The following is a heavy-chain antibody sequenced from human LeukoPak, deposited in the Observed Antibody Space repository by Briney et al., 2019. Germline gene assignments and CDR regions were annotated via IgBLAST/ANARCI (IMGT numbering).Heavy chain of an antibody. CDR1: GYTFTSYG. J-gene: IGHJ4*02. V-gene: IGHV1-18*01. D-gene: IGHD6-13*01. CDR3: ARDLTIAAAGTYGY. CDR2: ISTYNGNT. Sequence: ASVKVSCKASGYTFTSYGVSWVRQAPGQGLEWMGWISTYNGNTNYAQKFQGSVTMTTDTSTSTAYMALRSLRSDDTAVYYCARDLTIAAAGTYGYWGQGTLVTVSS.